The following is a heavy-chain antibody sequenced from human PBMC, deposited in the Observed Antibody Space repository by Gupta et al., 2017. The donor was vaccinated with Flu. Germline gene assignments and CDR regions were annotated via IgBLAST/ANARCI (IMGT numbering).Heavy chain of an antibody. CDR3: AKDYTESFDY. V-gene: IGHV3-23*01. D-gene: IGHD2-2*02. Sequence: MSWVRQAPGRVLEWVSGITSGNIAYYPDSVKGRFTISRDNSKNTVYLQMYSLRAEDTAIHYCAKDYTESFDYWGQGTLVTVAS. J-gene: IGHJ4*02. CDR2: ITSGNIA.